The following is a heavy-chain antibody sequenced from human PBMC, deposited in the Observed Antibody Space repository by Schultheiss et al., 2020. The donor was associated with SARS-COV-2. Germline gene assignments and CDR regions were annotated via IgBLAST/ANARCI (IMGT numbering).Heavy chain of an antibody. V-gene: IGHV3-30*03. D-gene: IGHD5-18*01. CDR1: GFTFSSYV. J-gene: IGHJ4*02. CDR3: ARDPGGYSYGPQYYFDY. Sequence: GGSLRLSCAGSGFTFSSYVMTWVRQAPGKGLEWVAVISYDGSNKYYADSVKGRFTISRDNSKNTLYLQMNSLRAEDTAVYYCARDPGGYSYGPQYYFDYWGQGTLVTVSS. CDR2: ISYDGSNK.